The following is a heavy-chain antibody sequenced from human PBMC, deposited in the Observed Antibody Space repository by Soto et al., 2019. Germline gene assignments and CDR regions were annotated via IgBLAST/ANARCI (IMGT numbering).Heavy chain of an antibody. CDR2: ISYSGAT. V-gene: IGHV4-59*08. Sequence: SETLSLTCTVSGASISGYHWSWIRQPPGKGLECLGYISYSGATNYNPSLKSRVTMSIDTSKNQFSLQLNSVTVADTAVYYCARGFAIDWYTYYFDYWGQGPLVTVAS. D-gene: IGHD3-9*01. CDR1: GASISGYH. CDR3: ARGFAIDWYTYYFDY. J-gene: IGHJ4*02.